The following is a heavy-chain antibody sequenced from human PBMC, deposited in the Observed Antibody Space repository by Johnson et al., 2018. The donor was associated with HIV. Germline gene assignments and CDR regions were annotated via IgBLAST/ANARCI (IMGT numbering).Heavy chain of an antibody. Sequence: VQLVESGGGLVQPGGSLRLSCAASGFTVSSNYMSWVRQAPGKGLEWVSVIYSGGSTYYADPVKGRFTISRDNSKNTLYRQMNSLRAEDTAVYYCAKCVYSSSSWMLFDIWGQGTMVTVSS. CDR2: IYSGGST. CDR1: GFTVSSNY. V-gene: IGHV3-66*02. J-gene: IGHJ3*02. D-gene: IGHD6-6*01. CDR3: AKCVYSSSSWMLFDI.